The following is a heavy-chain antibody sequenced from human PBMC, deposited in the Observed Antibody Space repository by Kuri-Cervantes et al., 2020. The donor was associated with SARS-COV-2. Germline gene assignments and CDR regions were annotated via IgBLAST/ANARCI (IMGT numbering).Heavy chain of an antibody. CDR1: GFTFSSYA. D-gene: IGHD2-21*02. CDR2: ISGSGGST. V-gene: IGHV3-23*01. J-gene: IGHJ4*02. CDR3: AKSLAYCGRGCYWAFDY. Sequence: GESLKISCAASGFTFSSYAMSWVRQAPGKGLEWVSAISGSGGSTYYADSVKGRFTISRDNSKNTLYLQMNSLRAEDTAVYYCAKSLAYCGRGCYWAFDYWGQGALVTVSS.